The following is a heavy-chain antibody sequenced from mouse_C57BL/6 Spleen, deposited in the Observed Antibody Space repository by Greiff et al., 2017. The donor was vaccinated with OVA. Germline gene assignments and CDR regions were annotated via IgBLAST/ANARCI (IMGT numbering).Heavy chain of an antibody. CDR1: GYTFTSYW. J-gene: IGHJ2*01. CDR3: TRSAYYSNYFDY. CDR2: LYPGSGST. Sequence: QVQLQQSGAELVKPGASVKMSCKASGYTFTSYWITWVKQRPGQGLEWIGDLYPGSGSTNYNEKFESKATLTVDTSSSTAYMQLSSLTSDDTAVYYCTRSAYYSNYFDYWGQGTTLTVSS. V-gene: IGHV1-55*01. D-gene: IGHD2-5*01.